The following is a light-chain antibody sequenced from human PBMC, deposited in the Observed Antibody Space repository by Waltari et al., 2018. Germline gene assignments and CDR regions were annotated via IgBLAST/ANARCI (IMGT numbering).Light chain of an antibody. Sequence: QSVLTQPPSASGTTGQSVTISCSGSSSNIGSNSVNWYQQLPGSAPKLLIYNDEHRPSGVPDRFSGSKSGTSASLAISGLQSEDEADYYCAAWDDSLNGWVFGGGTKLTVL. CDR2: NDE. CDR1: SSNIGSNS. CDR3: AAWDDSLNGWV. V-gene: IGLV1-44*01. J-gene: IGLJ3*02.